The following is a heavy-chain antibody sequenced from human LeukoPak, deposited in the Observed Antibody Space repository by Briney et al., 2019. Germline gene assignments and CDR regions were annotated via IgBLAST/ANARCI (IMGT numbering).Heavy chain of an antibody. CDR1: GYTFNDFY. J-gene: IGHJ4*02. Sequence: GASVKVSCKASGYTFNDFYIHWVRQAPGQGLEWMGWINPKSSGTSSAQTFQGRVTLTRDRPITTVFMELSRLTSADTAVYYCARGARLTYYYDSSGFYCFDDWDQGTLVTVSS. CDR3: ARGARLTYYYDSSGFYCFDD. D-gene: IGHD3-22*01. V-gene: IGHV1-2*02. CDR2: INPKSSGT.